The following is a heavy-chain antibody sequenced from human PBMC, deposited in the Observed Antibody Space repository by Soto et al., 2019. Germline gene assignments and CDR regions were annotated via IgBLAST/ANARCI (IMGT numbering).Heavy chain of an antibody. V-gene: IGHV1-46*01. CDR1: GYTFTSYY. J-gene: IGHJ4*02. Sequence: ASVKVSCKASGYTFTSYYMHWVRQAPGQGLEWMGIINPSGGSTSYAQKFQGRVTMTRDTSTSTVYMELSSLRSEDTAVYYCARVGRFLEWLFPFDYWGQGTLVTVSS. D-gene: IGHD3-3*01. CDR2: INPSGGST. CDR3: ARVGRFLEWLFPFDY.